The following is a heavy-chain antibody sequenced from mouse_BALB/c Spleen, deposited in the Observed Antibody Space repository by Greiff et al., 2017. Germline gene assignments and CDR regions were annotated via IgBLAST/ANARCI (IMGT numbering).Heavy chain of an antibody. CDR2: INPSNGRT. D-gene: IGHD2-2*01. V-gene: IGHV1S81*02. CDR3: AREGGYDVRAMDY. CDR1: GYTFTSYW. Sequence: QVQLQQSGAELVKPGASVKLSCKASGYTFTSYWMHWVKQRPGQGLEWIGEINPSNGRTNYNEKFKSKATLTVDKSSSTAYMQLSSLTSEDSAVYYCAREGGYDVRAMDYWGQGTSVTVSS. J-gene: IGHJ4*01.